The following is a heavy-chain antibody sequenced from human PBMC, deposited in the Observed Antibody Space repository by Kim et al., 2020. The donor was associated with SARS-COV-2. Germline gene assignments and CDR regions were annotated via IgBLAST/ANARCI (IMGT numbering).Heavy chain of an antibody. CDR1: GFTLSDYA. CDR2: INHEGTDP. CDR3: VRDGAYYCIDY. D-gene: IGHD3-10*01. Sequence: GGSLRLSCVASGFTLSDYAMYWVRQSPGKGLVWLSRINHEGTDPTYADSVKGRFTVSRDNAKNTLYLQMNSLRAEDTAVYYCVRDGAYYCIDYWGQGTLVTVSS. J-gene: IGHJ4*02. V-gene: IGHV3-74*03.